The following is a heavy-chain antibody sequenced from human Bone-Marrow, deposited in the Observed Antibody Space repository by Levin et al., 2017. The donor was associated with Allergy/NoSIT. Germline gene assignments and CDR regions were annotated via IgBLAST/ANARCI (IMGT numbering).Heavy chain of an antibody. CDR1: GYSFANYR. D-gene: IGHD3-10*01. J-gene: IGHJ4*02. CDR2: LSPFSSSP. Sequence: SLKISCQGSGYSFANYRIGWVRQMPGKGLEWIFLLSPFSSSPLSLPSFQGQVTISADKSIRTAYLQWSSLKASDTAIYYCARLKYDIYYASGSYSQPFDYWGQGTPVTVSS. CDR3: ARLKYDIYYASGSYSQPFDY. V-gene: IGHV5-51*01.